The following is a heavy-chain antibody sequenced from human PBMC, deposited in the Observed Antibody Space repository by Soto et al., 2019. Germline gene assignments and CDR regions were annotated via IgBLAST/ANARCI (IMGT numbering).Heavy chain of an antibody. D-gene: IGHD4-17*01. J-gene: IGHJ4*02. V-gene: IGHV4-59*08. CDR2: IYYSGST. CDR1: GGSISSYY. Sequence: QVQLQESGPGLVKPSETLSLTCTVSGGSISSYYWSWIRQPPGKGLEWIGYIYYSGSTNYNPSLXSXAXIXXDTSKNQFSLKLSSVTAADTAVYYCARRYGVYVDYWGQGTLVTVSS. CDR3: ARRYGVYVDY.